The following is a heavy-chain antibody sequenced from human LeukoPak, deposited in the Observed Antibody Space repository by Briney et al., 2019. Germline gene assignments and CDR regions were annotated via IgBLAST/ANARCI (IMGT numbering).Heavy chain of an antibody. D-gene: IGHD3-9*01. CDR2: ISGGGDRT. CDR3: AKIGAPYYDILTGFDY. J-gene: IGHJ4*02. Sequence: GGTLRLSCVASGFMFASVGMNWVRKAPGKGLEWVSSISGGGDRTYYADSVKGRLTISRDNSKNTLYLQMNSLRAEDTAVYYCAKIGAPYYDILTGFDYWGQGTLVTVSS. CDR1: GFMFASVG. V-gene: IGHV3-23*01.